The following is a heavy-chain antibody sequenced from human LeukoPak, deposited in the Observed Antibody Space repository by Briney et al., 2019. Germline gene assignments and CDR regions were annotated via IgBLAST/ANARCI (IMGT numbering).Heavy chain of an antibody. J-gene: IGHJ4*02. CDR1: GFTFSSYW. D-gene: IGHD4-17*01. CDR2: INSDGNNT. CDR3: ARGATVTTN. Sequence: PGGSLRLSCAASGFTFSSYWMHWVRQGPGKGLVWVSRINSDGNNTSYADSVKGRFTISRDNAKNTVYLQMNSLRAEDTAVYYCARGATVTTNWGQGTLVTVSS. V-gene: IGHV3-74*01.